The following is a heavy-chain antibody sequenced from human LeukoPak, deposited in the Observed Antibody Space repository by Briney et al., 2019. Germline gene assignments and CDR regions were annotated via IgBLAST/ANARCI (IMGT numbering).Heavy chain of an antibody. CDR3: ARESHGYSYGDDAFYI. D-gene: IGHD5-18*01. CDR1: GCSISSGSYF. V-gene: IGHV4-61*02. CDR2: ICTSGST. Sequence: YPSETLSLTCTVSGCSISSGSYFWSSIRQPAGKGLGWIGRICTSGSTNYNPSLKSRVTVSVATSKNQYSLKLSSVTAADTAVYYCARESHGYSYGDDAFYIWGQGTMVTVSS. J-gene: IGHJ3*02.